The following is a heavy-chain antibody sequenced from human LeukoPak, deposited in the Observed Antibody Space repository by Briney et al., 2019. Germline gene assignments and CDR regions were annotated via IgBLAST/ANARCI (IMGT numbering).Heavy chain of an antibody. CDR1: GFTFSSYA. CDR3: ARDFQPWVQRQYYFDY. V-gene: IGHV3-30-3*01. Sequence: PGGSLRLSCAASGFTFSSYATHRVRQAPRKGLEWGAVISYDGNNKYYADSVKGRYTISRDNSKNTLFLQMNSLRAEDTAMYYCARDFQPWVQRQYYFDYWGQGTLVTVSS. D-gene: IGHD5-18*01. J-gene: IGHJ4*02. CDR2: ISYDGNNK.